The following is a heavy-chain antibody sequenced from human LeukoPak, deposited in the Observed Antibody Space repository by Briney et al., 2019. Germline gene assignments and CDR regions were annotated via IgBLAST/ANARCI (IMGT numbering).Heavy chain of an antibody. J-gene: IGHJ4*02. D-gene: IGHD3-22*01. CDR3: AGATPQGGVVVIRPQPFDY. V-gene: IGHV3-48*03. Sequence: GGSLGLSCAASGFTFSSYEMNWVRQAPGKGLEWVSYISSSGSTIYYADSVKGRFTISRDNAKNSLYLQMNSLRAEDTAVYYCAGATPQGGVVVIRPQPFDYWGQGTLVTVSS. CDR2: ISSSGSTI. CDR1: GFTFSSYE.